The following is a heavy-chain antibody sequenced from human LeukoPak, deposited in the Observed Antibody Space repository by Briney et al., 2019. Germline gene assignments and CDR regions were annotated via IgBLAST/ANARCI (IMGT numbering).Heavy chain of an antibody. CDR3: TRVYYYDSSGEVYFDY. V-gene: IGHV3-49*04. CDR2: IRSKAYGGTV. Sequence: PGRSLRLSCTASGFIFGEYAMSWVRQAPGKGLEWAGFIRSKAYGGTVEYAASVQDRFTISRDDSKSIVYLQMNSLKTEDTAVYSCTRVYYYDSSGEVYFDYWGQGTLVTVSS. D-gene: IGHD3-22*01. CDR1: GFIFGEYA. J-gene: IGHJ4*02.